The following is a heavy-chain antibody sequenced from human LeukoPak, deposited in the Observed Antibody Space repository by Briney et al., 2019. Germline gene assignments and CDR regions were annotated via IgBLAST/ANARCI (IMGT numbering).Heavy chain of an antibody. Sequence: GGSLRLSCAASGFTFSTYAMHWVRQAPGKGLEYVSAISSKGGSTYYANSVKGRFTISRDNSKNTLYPQMGSLRTEDMAVYYCARTPEFCSGGSCYSEGYFDSWGQGTLVTVSS. CDR2: ISSKGGST. J-gene: IGHJ4*02. V-gene: IGHV3-64*01. D-gene: IGHD2-15*01. CDR3: ARTPEFCSGGSCYSEGYFDS. CDR1: GFTFSTYA.